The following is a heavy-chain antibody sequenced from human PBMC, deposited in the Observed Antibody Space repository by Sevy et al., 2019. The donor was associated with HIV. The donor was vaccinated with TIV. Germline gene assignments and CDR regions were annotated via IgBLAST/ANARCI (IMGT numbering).Heavy chain of an antibody. CDR3: ARDYCSAGSCYESSNWFDP. Sequence: ASVKVSCKASGYTFTSYGISWVRQAPGQGLEWMGWISAYNGNTNYAQKLQGRVTMTTDTSTSTAYMELRSLGSDDTAVYYCARDYCSAGSCYESSNWFDPWGQGTLVTVSS. CDR2: ISAYNGNT. V-gene: IGHV1-18*01. D-gene: IGHD2-15*01. J-gene: IGHJ5*02. CDR1: GYTFTSYG.